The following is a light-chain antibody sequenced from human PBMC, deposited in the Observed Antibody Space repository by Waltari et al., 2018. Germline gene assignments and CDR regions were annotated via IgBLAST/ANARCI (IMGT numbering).Light chain of an antibody. CDR2: GKN. CDR1: SLRTST. V-gene: IGLV3-19*01. J-gene: IGLJ2*01. CDR3: SSRDSSASHVL. Sequence: SSELTQDPAVSVALGQTVTITCQGASLRTSTASLYQQKSGQAPILVLFGKNKRPSGIPDRFSGYNSETTTSLTITGAQAEDEADYYCSSRDSSASHVLFAGGTKLTVL.